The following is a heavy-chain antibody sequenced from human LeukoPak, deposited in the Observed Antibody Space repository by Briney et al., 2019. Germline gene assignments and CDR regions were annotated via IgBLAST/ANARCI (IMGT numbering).Heavy chain of an antibody. CDR1: GFTFSSYA. CDR2: ISYDGSNK. Sequence: GGSLRLSCAASGFTFSSYAMHWVRQAPGKGLEWVAVISYDGSNKYYADSVKGRFTISRDNSKNTLYLQMNSLRAEDTAVYYCARPYLEAAAGTAAGPFFDYWGQGTLVTVSS. CDR3: ARPYLEAAAGTAAGPFFDY. J-gene: IGHJ4*02. V-gene: IGHV3-30-3*01. D-gene: IGHD6-13*01.